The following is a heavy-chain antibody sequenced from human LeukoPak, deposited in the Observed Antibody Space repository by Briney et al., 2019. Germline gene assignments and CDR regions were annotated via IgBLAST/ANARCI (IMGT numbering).Heavy chain of an antibody. D-gene: IGHD6-13*01. V-gene: IGHV1-24*01. Sequence: ASVKVSCKVSGYTLTELSMHWVRQAPGKGLEWMGSFDPEDGETIYAQKFQGRVTMTEDTSTDTAYMELSSLRSEDTAVYYCATGGLPSSSWYSVYGYFDYWGQGTLVTVSS. CDR2: FDPEDGET. CDR1: GYTLTELS. CDR3: ATGGLPSSSWYSVYGYFDY. J-gene: IGHJ4*02.